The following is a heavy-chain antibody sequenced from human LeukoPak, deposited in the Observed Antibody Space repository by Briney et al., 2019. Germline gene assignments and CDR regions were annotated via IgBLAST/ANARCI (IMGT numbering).Heavy chain of an antibody. CDR2: INPNSGGT. CDR1: GYTFTGYY. Sequence: GASVKVSCKASGYTFTGYYMHWVRQAPGQGLEWMGWINPNSGGTNYAQKFQGRVTMTRDTSISTAYMELSSLRSEDTAVYYCATGAKRTTIPYYFDYWGQGTLVTVSS. D-gene: IGHD1-14*01. CDR3: ATGAKRTTIPYYFDY. V-gene: IGHV1-2*02. J-gene: IGHJ4*02.